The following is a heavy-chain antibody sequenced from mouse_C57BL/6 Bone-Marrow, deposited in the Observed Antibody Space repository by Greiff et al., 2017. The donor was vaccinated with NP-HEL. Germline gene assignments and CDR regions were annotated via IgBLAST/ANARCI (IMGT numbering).Heavy chain of an antibody. J-gene: IGHJ1*03. CDR3: ARDWDWYFDV. CDR2: INPNNGGT. V-gene: IGHV1-26*01. D-gene: IGHD4-1*01. Sequence: VQLQQSGPELVKPGASVKISCKASGYTFTDYYMNWVKQSHGKSLEWIGDINPNNGGTSYNQKFKGKATLTVDKSSSTAYMELNSLTSEDSAVYYCARDWDWYFDVWGTGTTVTVSS. CDR1: GYTFTDYY.